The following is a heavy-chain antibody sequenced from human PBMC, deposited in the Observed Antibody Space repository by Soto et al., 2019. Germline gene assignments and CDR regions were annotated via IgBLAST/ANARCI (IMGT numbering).Heavy chain of an antibody. J-gene: IGHJ6*02. CDR1: GGSISSGGYS. CDR2: TYHSGST. CDR3: ARAHYGDYGYGMDV. V-gene: IGHV4-30-2*01. Sequence: QLQLQESGSGLVKPSQTLSLTCAVSGGSISSGGYSWSWIRQPPGKGLEWIGYTYHSGSTYYNPSLKSRVTISVDRSKNQFSLKLSSVTAADTAVYYCARAHYGDYGYGMDVWGQGTTVTFSS. D-gene: IGHD4-17*01.